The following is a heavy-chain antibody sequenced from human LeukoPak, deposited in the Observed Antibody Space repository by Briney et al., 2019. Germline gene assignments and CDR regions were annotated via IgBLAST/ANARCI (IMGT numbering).Heavy chain of an antibody. Sequence: SQTLSLTCTVSGGSISSGSYYWSWIRQPAAKGLEWIGRIYTSGSTNYNPSLKSRVTISVDTSKNQFSLKLSSVTAADTAVYYCARDSLRYFDWPSDGGMDVWGQGTTVTVSS. J-gene: IGHJ6*02. CDR2: IYTSGST. CDR1: GGSISSGSYY. CDR3: ARDSLRYFDWPSDGGMDV. D-gene: IGHD3-9*01. V-gene: IGHV4-61*02.